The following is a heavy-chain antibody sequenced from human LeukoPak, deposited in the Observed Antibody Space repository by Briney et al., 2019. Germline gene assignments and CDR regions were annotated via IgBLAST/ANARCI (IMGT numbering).Heavy chain of an antibody. CDR1: GGSISSGSYS. D-gene: IGHD3-10*01. J-gene: IGHJ4*02. Sequence: PSETLSLTCTVSGGSISSGSYSWSWIRQPAGKGLEWIGRIYTSGSTNYNPSLKSRVTMSVDTSKNQFSLKLTSVTAADAAVYYCARGNYFDYWGQGTLVIVSS. CDR2: IYTSGST. V-gene: IGHV4-61*02. CDR3: ARGNYFDY.